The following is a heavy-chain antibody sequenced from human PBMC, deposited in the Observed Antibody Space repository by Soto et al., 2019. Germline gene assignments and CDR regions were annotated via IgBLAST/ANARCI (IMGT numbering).Heavy chain of an antibody. V-gene: IGHV1-3*01. CDR1: GGTFSSYA. Sequence: ASVKVSCKASGGTFSSYAISWVRQAPGQGLEWMGWINAGYGNTKSSQKFQDRVTISRDTSASTAYMELTRLRSEDTAVYYCARDTGDGTFDFWGQGTLVTVSS. D-gene: IGHD7-27*01. CDR2: INAGYGNT. J-gene: IGHJ4*02. CDR3: ARDTGDGTFDF.